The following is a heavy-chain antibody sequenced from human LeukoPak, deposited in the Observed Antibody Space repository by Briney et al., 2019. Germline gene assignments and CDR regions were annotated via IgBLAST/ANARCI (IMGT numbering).Heavy chain of an antibody. CDR1: GFTFSSYA. J-gene: IGHJ6*02. Sequence: PGGSLRLSCAASGFTFSSYAMSWVRQAPGKGLGWVSTITGSGGSTYYADSVKGRFTISRDNSKNTLYLQMNSLRADDTAVYYCAKDHSSAWNFYYYGMNVWGQGTTVTVSS. CDR3: AKDHSSAWNFYYYGMNV. V-gene: IGHV3-23*01. CDR2: ITGSGGST. D-gene: IGHD6-19*01.